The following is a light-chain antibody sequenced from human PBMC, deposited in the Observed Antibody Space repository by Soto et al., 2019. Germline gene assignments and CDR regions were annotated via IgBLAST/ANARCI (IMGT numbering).Light chain of an antibody. CDR1: QNVNSN. CDR3: LQRIILAT. V-gene: IGKV3-11*01. Sequence: IVMTQSPVGLSVSPGERATLSCRASQNVNSNLAWYQQKPGQAPRFLIYGASNRATGIPARFSGSGSVTDFTLTISSLEPDDFAVYNWLQRIILATSGPVAKVD. CDR2: GAS. J-gene: IGKJ3*01.